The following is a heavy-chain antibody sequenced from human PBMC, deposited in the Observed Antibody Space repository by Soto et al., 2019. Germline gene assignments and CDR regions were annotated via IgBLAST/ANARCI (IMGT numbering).Heavy chain of an antibody. CDR1: GYIFITYG. CDR2: ISTYNGNT. D-gene: IGHD3-10*01. CDR3: ARDLDGSGSYYTGY. V-gene: IGHV1-18*01. Sequence: ASVKVSCKASGYIFITYGISWVRQALGQGLEWMGRISTYNGNTNYAQNLQGRVTMTADTSTNTAYMELRSLRSDDTAVYYCARDLDGSGSYYTGYWGPGTLVTVSS. J-gene: IGHJ4*02.